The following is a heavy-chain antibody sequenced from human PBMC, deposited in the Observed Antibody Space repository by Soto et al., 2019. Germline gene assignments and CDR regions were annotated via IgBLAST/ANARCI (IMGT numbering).Heavy chain of an antibody. Sequence: GASVKVSCKVSGYTLTELSMHWLRQAPGQGLEWMGWISTYNGDTNDAPKFQDRVTMTSDTSTSTVYMELRSLRSDDTAVYYCARAGAAPYYYYGMDVWGQGTRVTVSS. CDR1: GYTLTELS. V-gene: IGHV1-18*01. J-gene: IGHJ6*02. CDR3: ARAGAAPYYYYGMDV. D-gene: IGHD2-15*01. CDR2: ISTYNGDT.